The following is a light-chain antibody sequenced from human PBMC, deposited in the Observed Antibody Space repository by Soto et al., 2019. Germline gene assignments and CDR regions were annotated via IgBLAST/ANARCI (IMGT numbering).Light chain of an antibody. V-gene: IGKV3-15*01. J-gene: IGKJ1*01. CDR3: QQYNNWRT. CDR1: QRVSSN. CDR2: GAS. Sequence: EIVMTQSPATLSVSPGERATLSCRASQRVSSNLAWYQQKPGQAPRLLIYGASTSATGIPARFSGSGSGTEFTLTIRILQSEDFAVYSCQQYNNWRTFGQGTKVEIK.